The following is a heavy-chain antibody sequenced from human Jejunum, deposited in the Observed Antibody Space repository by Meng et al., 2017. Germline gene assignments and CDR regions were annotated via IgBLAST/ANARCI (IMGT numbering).Heavy chain of an antibody. Sequence: GGSLRLSCAASGSTFSSYSMNWVRQAPGKGLEWVSSISSTSTYIYYAESVKGRFTVSRDNTENSLYLQMNSLRAEDTAVCYCVRDRPTPWVVIRPNLDFWGQGALVTVSS. CDR1: GSTFSSYS. J-gene: IGHJ4*02. V-gene: IGHV3-21*03. CDR2: ISSTSTYI. D-gene: IGHD3-22*01. CDR3: VRDRPTPWVVIRPNLDF.